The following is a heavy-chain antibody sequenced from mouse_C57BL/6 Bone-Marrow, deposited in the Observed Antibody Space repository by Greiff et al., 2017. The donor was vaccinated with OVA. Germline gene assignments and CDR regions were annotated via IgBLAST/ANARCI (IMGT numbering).Heavy chain of an antibody. Sequence: EVMLVESGGGLVQPGGSLSLSCAASGFTFTDYYMSWVRQPPGKALEWLGFIRNKANGYTTEYSASVKGRFTISRDNSQSILYLQMNALRAEDSATYFCASYLNWDDLFDYWGQGTTLTVSS. J-gene: IGHJ2*01. CDR2: IRNKANGYTT. CDR3: ASYLNWDDLFDY. D-gene: IGHD4-1*01. V-gene: IGHV7-3*01. CDR1: GFTFTDYY.